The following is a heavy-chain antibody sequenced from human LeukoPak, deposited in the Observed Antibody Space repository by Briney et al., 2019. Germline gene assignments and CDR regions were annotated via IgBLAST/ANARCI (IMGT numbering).Heavy chain of an antibody. D-gene: IGHD3-9*01. CDR2: ISGSGGST. CDR1: GSTFSSYA. V-gene: IGHV3-23*01. CDR3: AKDLVNDILTGCTYDY. Sequence: GGSLRLSCAASGSTFSSYAMSWVRQAPGKGLEWVSAISGSGGSTYYADSVKGRFTISRDNSKNTLYLQMNSLRAEDTAVYYCAKDLVNDILTGCTYDYWGQGTLVTVSS. J-gene: IGHJ4*02.